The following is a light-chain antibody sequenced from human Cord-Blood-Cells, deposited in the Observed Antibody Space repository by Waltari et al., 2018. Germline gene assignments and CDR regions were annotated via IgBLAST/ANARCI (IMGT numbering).Light chain of an antibody. J-gene: IGLJ2*01. CDR3: QVWDSSSDHVV. V-gene: IGLV3-21*04. CDR1: NIGSKS. CDR2: YDS. Sequence: SYVLTQSPSVSVAPGKTARITCGGNNIGSKSVHWYQQKPGQAPVLVIYYDSDRPSGIPERFSGSNSGNPATLTISRVEAGEEADYYCQVWDSSSDHVVFGGGTKLTVL.